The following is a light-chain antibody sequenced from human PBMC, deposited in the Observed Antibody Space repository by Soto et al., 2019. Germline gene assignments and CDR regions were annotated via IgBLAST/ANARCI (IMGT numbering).Light chain of an antibody. J-gene: IGKJ4*01. CDR3: QQSHSTPLP. CDR2: GAS. Sequence: DIQMTQSPSSVSASVGDRVTITCRASQSISSYLNWYQQKPGKAPKVLISGASSLQSGVPLRFSGSGSGTDFTLTISSLQSEDFASYYCQQSHSTPLPCGGGTKADI. CDR1: QSISSY. V-gene: IGKV1-39*01.